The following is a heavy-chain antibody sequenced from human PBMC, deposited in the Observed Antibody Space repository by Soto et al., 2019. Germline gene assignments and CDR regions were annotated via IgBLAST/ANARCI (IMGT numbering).Heavy chain of an antibody. CDR1: GFTFSTFA. D-gene: IGHD3-3*01. CDR3: AKERTYYEGLDAFDI. CDR2: ISGSGGST. Sequence: GGSLRLSCAASGFTFSTFAMTWVRQAPGKGLEWVSAISGSGGSTYYADSVKGRFTISRDNSKNTLYLQMNSLRAEDTAVYYCAKERTYYEGLDAFDIWGQGTLVTVS. J-gene: IGHJ3*02. V-gene: IGHV3-23*01.